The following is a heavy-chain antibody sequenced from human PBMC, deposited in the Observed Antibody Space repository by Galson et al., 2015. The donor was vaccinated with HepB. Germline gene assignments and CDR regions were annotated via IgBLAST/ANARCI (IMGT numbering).Heavy chain of an antibody. CDR1: GFTFSTYW. CDR3: AREAFSGSRDDAFDI. Sequence: SLRLSCAASGFTFSTYWMSWVRQAPGKGLEWVSVIYSGGSTYYADSVKGRFTISRDNSKNTLYLQMNSLRAEDTAVYYCAREAFSGSRDDAFDIWGQGTMVTVSS. J-gene: IGHJ3*02. V-gene: IGHV3-53*01. D-gene: IGHD5-12*01. CDR2: IYSGGST.